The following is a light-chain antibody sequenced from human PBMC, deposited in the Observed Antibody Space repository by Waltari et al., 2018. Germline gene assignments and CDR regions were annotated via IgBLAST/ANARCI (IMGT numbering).Light chain of an antibody. V-gene: IGKV3-20*01. CDR1: QSFTRY. J-gene: IGKJ1*01. Sequence: EIVLTQSPGTLSLSPGERVTLSCRASQSFTRYLAWYQHKPGQAPRLLIYDASTRAAGIADRVSGSGSGTDFSLTISRLEPEDFAVYYCQHYVSLPVTFGQGTKVEIK. CDR3: QHYVSLPVT. CDR2: DAS.